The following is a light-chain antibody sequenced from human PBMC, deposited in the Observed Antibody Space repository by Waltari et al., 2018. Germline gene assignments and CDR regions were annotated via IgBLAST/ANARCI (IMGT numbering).Light chain of an antibody. Sequence: EIVLTQSPATLSLSPGEQATLSCGASQSVSRNYLAWYQQKPGLAPRLLIYDASFRATGIPDRFSGSGSGTDFTFTISRLEPEDFAVYYCQHYDNFPHTFGQGTKLEIK. CDR1: QSVSRNY. V-gene: IGKV3D-20*01. CDR2: DAS. J-gene: IGKJ2*01. CDR3: QHYDNFPHT.